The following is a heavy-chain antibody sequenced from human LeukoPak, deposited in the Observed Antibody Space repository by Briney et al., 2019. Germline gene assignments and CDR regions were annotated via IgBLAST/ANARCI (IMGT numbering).Heavy chain of an antibody. Sequence: GGSLRLSCAASGFTFSSYWMSWVRQAPGKGLEGVANIKQEGSEKYYVDSVKGRFTISRDNAKNSLYLQMNSLRAEDTAVYYRARDVPSIMSIWGQGTMVTVSS. V-gene: IGHV3-7*01. CDR1: GFTFSSYW. D-gene: IGHD2-8*01. CDR3: ARDVPSIMSI. CDR2: IKQEGSEK. J-gene: IGHJ3*02.